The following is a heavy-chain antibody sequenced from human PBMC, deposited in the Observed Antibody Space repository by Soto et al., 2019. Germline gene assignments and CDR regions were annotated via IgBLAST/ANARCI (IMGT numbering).Heavy chain of an antibody. CDR3: ASLTIFGVVPTKGPVDY. D-gene: IGHD3-3*01. V-gene: IGHV4-4*02. CDR1: GGSISSSNW. Sequence: SETLSLTCAVSGGSISSSNWWSWVRQPPGKGLEWIGEIYHSGSTNYNPSLKSRVTISVDKSKNQFSLKLSSVTAADTAVYYCASLTIFGVVPTKGPVDYWGQGTLVTVSS. J-gene: IGHJ4*02. CDR2: IYHSGST.